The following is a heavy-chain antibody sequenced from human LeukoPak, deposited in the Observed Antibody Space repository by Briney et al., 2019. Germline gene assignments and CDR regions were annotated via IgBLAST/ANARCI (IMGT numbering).Heavy chain of an antibody. Sequence: SETLSLTCTVSGGSISSRGYYWGWIRQPPGKGLEWIGNIYYSGSTYYSPSLKSRLTISVDTSKNQFSLKLSSATAADTAVYYCARSKGLSLIFDYWGQGTLVTVSS. V-gene: IGHV4-39*01. CDR3: ARSKGLSLIFDY. D-gene: IGHD3-16*02. CDR2: IYYSGST. J-gene: IGHJ4*02. CDR1: GGSISSRGYY.